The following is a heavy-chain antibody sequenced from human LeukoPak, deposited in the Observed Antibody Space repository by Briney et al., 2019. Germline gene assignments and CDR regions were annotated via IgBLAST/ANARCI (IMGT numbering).Heavy chain of an antibody. V-gene: IGHV4-61*02. CDR1: GGSISSGSYY. CDR2: IYTSGST. Sequence: SETLSLTCTVSGGSISSGSYYWSWIRQPAGKGLEWIGRIYTSGSTNYNPSLKSQVTISVDTSKNQFSLKLSSVTAANTAVYYCARDTAYTIFGVVIDYWYFDLWGRGTLVTVSS. J-gene: IGHJ2*01. D-gene: IGHD3-3*01. CDR3: ARDTAYTIFGVVIDYWYFDL.